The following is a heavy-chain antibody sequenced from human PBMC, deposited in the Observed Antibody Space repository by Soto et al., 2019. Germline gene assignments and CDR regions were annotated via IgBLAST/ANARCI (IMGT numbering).Heavy chain of an antibody. CDR1: GGSISSYY. J-gene: IGHJ4*02. D-gene: IGHD2-21*02. Sequence: SETLSLTCTVSGGSISSYYWSWIRQPPGKGLEWIGYIYHSGSTYYNPSLKSRVTISVDRSKNQFSLKLSSVTAADTAVYYCARGSPVATDYWGQGTLVTAPQ. CDR3: ARGSPVATDY. V-gene: IGHV4-59*12. CDR2: IYHSGST.